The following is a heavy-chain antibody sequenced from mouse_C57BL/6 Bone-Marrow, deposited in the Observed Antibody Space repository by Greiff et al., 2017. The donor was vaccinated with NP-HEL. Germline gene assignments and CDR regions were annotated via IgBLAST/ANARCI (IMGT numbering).Heavy chain of an antibody. CDR3: ARNLPSYSFDY. D-gene: IGHD2-10*01. CDR2: ISDGGSDT. V-gene: IGHV5-4*03. Sequence: DVKLVESGGGLVKPGGSLKLSCAASGFTFSSYAMSWVRQTPEKRLEWVATISDGGSDTYYPSNVKGRFTISRDNAKNNLYLQMSHLKSEDTAMYYCARNLPSYSFDYWGQGTTLTVSS. J-gene: IGHJ2*01. CDR1: GFTFSSYA.